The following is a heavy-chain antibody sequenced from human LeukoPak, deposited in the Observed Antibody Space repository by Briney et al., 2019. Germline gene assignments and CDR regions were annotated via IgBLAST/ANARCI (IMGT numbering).Heavy chain of an antibody. CDR1: GFTFSSND. J-gene: IGHJ4*02. Sequence: GGSLRLSCAASGFTFSSNDMHWVRQPTGKGLEWVSGIGFGGDTYYSGSVKGRFTISRDNAKNSLYLQMNSLRAGDTAVYYCTRGGRSAPFDCWGQGTLVTVSS. D-gene: IGHD1-26*01. V-gene: IGHV3-13*04. CDR2: IGFGGDT. CDR3: TRGGRSAPFDC.